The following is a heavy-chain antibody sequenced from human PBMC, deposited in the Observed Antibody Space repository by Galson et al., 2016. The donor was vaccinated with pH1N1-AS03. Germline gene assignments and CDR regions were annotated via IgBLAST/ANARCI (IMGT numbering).Heavy chain of an antibody. D-gene: IGHD5-18*01. CDR1: GVIFRSFG. CDR3: ARESGYNYGYLDY. CDR2: VIGVFGTS. Sequence: SVKVSCKASGVIFRSFGISWVRQAPGQGLEWMGRVIGVFGTSKHAQKFQGSVTITADESTSAAYMELTSLRSDDTAVYYCARESGYNYGYLDYWGQGTLVTVSS. V-gene: IGHV1-69*13. J-gene: IGHJ4*02.